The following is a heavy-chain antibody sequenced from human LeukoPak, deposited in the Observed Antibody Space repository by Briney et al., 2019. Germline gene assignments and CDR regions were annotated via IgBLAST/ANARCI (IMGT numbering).Heavy chain of an antibody. CDR2: ISGSGGST. J-gene: IGHJ4*02. CDR3: AKKEACYYGSGSDYFDY. D-gene: IGHD3-10*01. Sequence: GGSLRLSCAASGFTFSSYAMSWVRQAPGKGLEWVSAISGSGGSTYYADSVKGRFTISRDNSKNTLYLQMNSLRAEDTAVYYCAKKEACYYGSGSDYFDYWGQGTLVTVSS. CDR1: GFTFSSYA. V-gene: IGHV3-23*01.